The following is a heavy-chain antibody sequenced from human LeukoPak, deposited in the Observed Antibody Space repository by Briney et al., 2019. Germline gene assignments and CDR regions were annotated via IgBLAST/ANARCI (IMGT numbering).Heavy chain of an antibody. CDR1: GYTFTGYY. CDR3: ARAQRAVSSPSGY. D-gene: IGHD3-16*02. CDR2: INPNSGGT. J-gene: IGHJ4*02. Sequence: ASVKVSCKASGYTFTGYYMRWVRQAPGQGLEWIGRINPNSGGTNYAQKFQGRVTMTRDTSISTAYMELSRLRSDDTAVYYCARAQRAVSSPSGYWGQGTLVTVSS. V-gene: IGHV1-2*06.